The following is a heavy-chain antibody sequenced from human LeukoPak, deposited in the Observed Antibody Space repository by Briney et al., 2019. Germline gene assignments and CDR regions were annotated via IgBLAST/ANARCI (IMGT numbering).Heavy chain of an antibody. J-gene: IGHJ4*02. CDR1: GGSFSGYY. V-gene: IGHV4-34*01. CDR2: INHSGST. D-gene: IGHD5-12*01. Sequence: SETLSLTCAVYGGSFSGYYWSWIRQPPGKGLEWIGEINHSGSTNYNPSLKSRVTISVDTSKNQFSLKLSSVTAVDTAVYYCASHSGYDSIDYWGQGTLVTVSS. CDR3: ASHSGYDSIDY.